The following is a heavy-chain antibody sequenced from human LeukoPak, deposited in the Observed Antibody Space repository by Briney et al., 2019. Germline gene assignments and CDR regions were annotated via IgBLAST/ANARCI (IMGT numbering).Heavy chain of an antibody. CDR3: ARDHSPLTTYYYYMDV. J-gene: IGHJ6*03. CDR1: GFIFSTYS. V-gene: IGHV3-48*04. CDR2: ISSSGSPI. Sequence: PGGSLRLSCAASGFIFSTYSMSWVRQAPGKGLEWVSYISSSGSPIYYADSVKGRFTTSRDNAKNSLYLQMNSLRVEDTAVYYCARDHSPLTTYYYYMDVWGKGTTVTVSS. D-gene: IGHD4-11*01.